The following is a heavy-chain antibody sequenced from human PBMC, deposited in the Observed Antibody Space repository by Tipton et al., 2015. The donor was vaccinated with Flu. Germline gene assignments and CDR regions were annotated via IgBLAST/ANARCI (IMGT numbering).Heavy chain of an antibody. CDR2: ISATSNAI. CDR1: GFTFNTYD. V-gene: IGHV3-48*03. J-gene: IGHJ2*01. CDR3: ARLATGYWHFDL. Sequence: QLVQSGGGLVQPGGSLRLSCAAFGFTFNTYDMTWVRQAPGKGLEWVSYISATSNAIYYADSVKGRLTVSRDNAKNSLYLQMNSLRAEDTAVYFCARLATGYWHFDLWGRGTLVTVSS. D-gene: IGHD1-1*01.